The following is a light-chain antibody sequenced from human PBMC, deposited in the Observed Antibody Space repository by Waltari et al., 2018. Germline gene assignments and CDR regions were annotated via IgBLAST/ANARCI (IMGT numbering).Light chain of an antibody. CDR2: KAS. CDR3: QHYNNYPPT. CDR1: QSISTW. J-gene: IGKJ4*01. V-gene: IGKV1-5*03. Sequence: DIQMTQSPSILSASVGDTVTITCRTSQSISTWLAWYQQKPGKAPKLLISKASILESEVPSRFSGSGSGTEFTLTINSLQPDDFATFYCQHYNNYPPTFGGGTKVEIK.